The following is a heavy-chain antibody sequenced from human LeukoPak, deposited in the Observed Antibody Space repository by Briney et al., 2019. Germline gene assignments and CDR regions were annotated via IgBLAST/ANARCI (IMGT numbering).Heavy chain of an antibody. CDR1: GFTFSSYG. CDR2: ISGSGGST. Sequence: PGGSLRLSCAASGFTFSSYGMSWVRQAREKGLEWVSAISGSGGSTYYADSVKGRFTISRDNSKNTLYLQMNSLRAEDTAVYYCAKDLSEYMDVWGKGTTVTISS. D-gene: IGHD2/OR15-2a*01. CDR3: AKDLSEYMDV. V-gene: IGHV3-23*01. J-gene: IGHJ6*03.